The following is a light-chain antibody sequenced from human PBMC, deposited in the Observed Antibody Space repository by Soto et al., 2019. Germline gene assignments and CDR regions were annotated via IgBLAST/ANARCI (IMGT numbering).Light chain of an antibody. CDR1: SSDVGSYNL. Sequence: QSALTQPASVSGSPGQSITISCTGTSSDVGSYNLVSWYQQHPGKAPKLMIYEVSERPSGVSNRFSGSKSGNTASLTISGLQAEDEAVYYCCSYATPRLFGGGTKLTVL. J-gene: IGLJ2*01. CDR3: CSYATPRL. V-gene: IGLV2-23*02. CDR2: EVS.